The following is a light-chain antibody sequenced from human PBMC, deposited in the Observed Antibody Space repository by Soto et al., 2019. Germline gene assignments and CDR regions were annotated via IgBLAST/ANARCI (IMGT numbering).Light chain of an antibody. CDR3: QQYNDWPLT. CDR1: QSVISSY. CDR2: GAF. J-gene: IGKJ1*01. Sequence: EIVLTQSPGTLSLSPGERATLSCRASQSVISSYLAWYQQKPGQAPSLLIYGAFTRATGIPARFSGTGSGTEFTLTISSLQSEDFALYYCQQYNDWPLTFGQGTKVDI. V-gene: IGKV3-15*01.